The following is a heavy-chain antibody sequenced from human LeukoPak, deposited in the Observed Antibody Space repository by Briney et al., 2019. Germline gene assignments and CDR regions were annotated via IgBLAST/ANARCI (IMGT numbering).Heavy chain of an antibody. V-gene: IGHV3-7*01. Sequence: PGGSLRLSCAASGFTFSRFWMSWVRQAPGKGLEWVANIKEDGSEKHYVDSVKGRFTISRDNAKNSLYLQRTSLRAEEKSVYYCWRNGMRGGDYDYWGQGTLVTVSS. CDR2: IKEDGSEK. CDR3: WRNGMRGGDYDY. D-gene: IGHD3-16*01. J-gene: IGHJ4*02. CDR1: GFTFSRFW.